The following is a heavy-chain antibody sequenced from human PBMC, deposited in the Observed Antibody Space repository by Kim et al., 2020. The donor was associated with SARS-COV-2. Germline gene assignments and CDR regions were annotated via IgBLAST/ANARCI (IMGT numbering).Heavy chain of an antibody. D-gene: IGHD3-22*01. J-gene: IGHJ4*02. V-gene: IGHV4-34*01. CDR3: ARGPDRYYTYYYDSSGYNYFDY. CDR1: GGSFSGYY. Sequence: SETLSLTCAVYGGSFSGYYWSWIRQPPGKGLEWIGEINHSGSTNYNPSLKSRVTISVDTSKNQFSLKLSSVTAADTAVYYCARGPDRYYTYYYDSSGYNYFDYWGQGTLVTVSS. CDR2: INHSGST.